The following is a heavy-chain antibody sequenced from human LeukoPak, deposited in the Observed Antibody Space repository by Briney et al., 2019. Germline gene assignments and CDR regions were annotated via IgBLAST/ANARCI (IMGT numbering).Heavy chain of an antibody. CDR1: GYSTSSGFY. D-gene: IGHD3-10*01. V-gene: IGHV4-38-2*02. CDR3: ARKGRGYYGSGSYIDY. J-gene: IGHJ4*02. CDR2: IYHSGST. Sequence: SETLSLTCSVSGYSTSSGFYWGWIRQPPGKGLEWIGSIYHSGSTYYNPSLKSRVTISVDTSKNQFSLKLSSVTAADTAVYYCARKGRGYYGSGSYIDYWGQGTLVTVSS.